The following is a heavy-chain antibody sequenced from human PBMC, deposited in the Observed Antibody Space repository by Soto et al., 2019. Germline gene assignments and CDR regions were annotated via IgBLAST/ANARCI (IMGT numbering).Heavy chain of an antibody. V-gene: IGHV4-34*01. CDR2: INHSGST. CDR1: CGSFIGYY. D-gene: IGHD2-2*02. CDR3: ARGRYCSSTSCYTKYYYYYGMDV. J-gene: IGHJ6*02. Sequence: PSETLSLTCAFYCGSFIGYYWSWIRQPPGKGLEWIGEINHSGSTNYNPSLKSRVTISVDTSKNQFSLKLSSVTAADTAVYYCARGRYCSSTSCYTKYYYYYGMDVWGQGTTVTVSS.